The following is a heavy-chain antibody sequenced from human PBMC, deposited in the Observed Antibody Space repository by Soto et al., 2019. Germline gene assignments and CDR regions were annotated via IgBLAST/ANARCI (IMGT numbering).Heavy chain of an antibody. CDR1: GGSISSYY. CDR3: ARHGLGVYSSSWYALGNWFDP. Sequence: PSETLSLTCTVSGGSISSYYWSWIRQPPGKGLEWIGYIYYSGSTNYNPSLKSRVTISVDTSKNQFSLKLSSVTAADTAVYYCARHGLGVYSSSWYALGNWFDPWGQGTLVTVSS. D-gene: IGHD6-13*01. V-gene: IGHV4-59*08. J-gene: IGHJ5*02. CDR2: IYYSGST.